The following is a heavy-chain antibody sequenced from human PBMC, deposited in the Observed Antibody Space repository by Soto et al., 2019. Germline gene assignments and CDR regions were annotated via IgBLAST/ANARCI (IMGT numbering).Heavy chain of an antibody. CDR1: GFTLSNHW. CDR2: INQDGIEQ. J-gene: IGHJ4*02. Sequence: EVQLVESGGGLVQPGGSLRLSCTASGFTLSNHWMDWVRQAPGKGLEWVANINQDGIEQNYVGSVKGRFTISRDNAKNSLYLQMSSLTAEDSALYYCSRSLDSWGQGTLVTVSS. V-gene: IGHV3-7*01. CDR3: SRSLDS.